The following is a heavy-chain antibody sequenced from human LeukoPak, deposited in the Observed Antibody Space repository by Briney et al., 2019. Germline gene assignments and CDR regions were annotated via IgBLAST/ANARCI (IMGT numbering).Heavy chain of an antibody. V-gene: IGHV3-21*01. CDR1: GFTFNTYS. CDR3: AKDTNYYDSSGYYAGSDFDY. Sequence: PGGSLRLSCAASGFTFNTYSLNWVRQAPGKGLEWVSSICGSSSYTYYSDLVKGRFTISRDDARNSLYLQMNSLRAEDTAVYYCAKDTNYYDSSGYYAGSDFDYWGQGTLVTVSS. D-gene: IGHD3-22*01. CDR2: ICGSSSYT. J-gene: IGHJ4*02.